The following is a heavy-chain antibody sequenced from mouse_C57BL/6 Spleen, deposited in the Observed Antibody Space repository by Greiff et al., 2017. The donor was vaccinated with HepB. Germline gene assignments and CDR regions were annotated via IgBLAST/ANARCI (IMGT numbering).Heavy chain of an antibody. J-gene: IGHJ1*03. D-gene: IGHD2-2*01. CDR2: IYPGDGDT. CDR3: ATTMVTTDWYFDV. Sequence: QVQLQQSGAELVKPGASVKISCKASGYAFSSYWMNWVKQRPGKGLEWIGQIYPGDGDTNYNGKFKGKATLTADKSSSTAYMQLSSLTSEDSAVYFCATTMVTTDWYFDVGGTGTTVTVSS. CDR1: GYAFSSYW. V-gene: IGHV1-80*01.